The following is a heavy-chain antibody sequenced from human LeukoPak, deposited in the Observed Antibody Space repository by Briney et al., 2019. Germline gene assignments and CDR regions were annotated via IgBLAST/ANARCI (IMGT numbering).Heavy chain of an antibody. D-gene: IGHD3-10*01. CDR3: ARDVLYYGSGNIDY. CDR1: GDSVSSNSAA. Sequence: SQTLSLTCAISGDSVSSNSAAWNWIRQSPSRGLEWLGRTYYRSKWYKDYAASVKSRIIINSDTSKNQFSLHLNSVTPEDTAVYYCARDVLYYGSGNIDYWGQGTLVTVSS. V-gene: IGHV6-1*01. CDR2: TYYRSKWYK. J-gene: IGHJ4*02.